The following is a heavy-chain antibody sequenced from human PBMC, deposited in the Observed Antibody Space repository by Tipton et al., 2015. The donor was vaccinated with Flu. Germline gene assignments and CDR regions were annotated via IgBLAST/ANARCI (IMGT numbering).Heavy chain of an antibody. V-gene: IGHV4-59*08. CDR2: IYYSGST. Sequence: TLSLTCTVSGGSISGYYWSWIRQPPGKGLEWIGYIYYSGSTNYNPSLKSRVTISVDTSKNQFSLKLTSVTAADTAVYYCARQYCSGSSCSLFDPWGQGTLVTVSS. CDR3: ARQYCSGSSCSLFDP. D-gene: IGHD2-15*01. J-gene: IGHJ5*02. CDR1: GGSISGYY.